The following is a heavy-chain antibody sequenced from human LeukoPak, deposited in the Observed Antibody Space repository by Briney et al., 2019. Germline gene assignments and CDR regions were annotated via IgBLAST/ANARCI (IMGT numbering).Heavy chain of an antibody. D-gene: IGHD1-14*01. CDR2: INPNSGAT. J-gene: IGHJ4*02. CDR1: GYTFTGYY. Sequence: ASVKVSCKASGYTFTGYYMHWVRRAPGQGLQWMGWINPNSGATNYAQKFQGRVTMTRDTSISTAYMELRSLGSDDTAVYYCARKHETELAEFDYWGQGSLVTASS. CDR3: ARKHETELAEFDY. V-gene: IGHV1-2*02.